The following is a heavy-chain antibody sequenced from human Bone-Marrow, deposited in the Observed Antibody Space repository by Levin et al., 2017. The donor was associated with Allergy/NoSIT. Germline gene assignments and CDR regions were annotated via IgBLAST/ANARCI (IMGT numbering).Heavy chain of an antibody. Sequence: GGSLRLSCAASGFTFSSYSMNWVRQAPGKGLEWVSYISSSSSTIYYADSVKGRFTISRDNAKNSLYLQMNSLRAEDTAVYYCARDLDQLPADPFDYWGQGTLVTVSS. V-gene: IGHV3-48*04. D-gene: IGHD2-2*01. CDR3: ARDLDQLPADPFDY. CDR2: ISSSSSTI. J-gene: IGHJ4*02. CDR1: GFTFSSYS.